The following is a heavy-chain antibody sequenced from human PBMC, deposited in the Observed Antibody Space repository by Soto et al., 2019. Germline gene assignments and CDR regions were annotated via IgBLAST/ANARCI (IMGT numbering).Heavy chain of an antibody. V-gene: IGHV4-59*01. CDR3: ARVEDNWFDT. CDR1: GGSISSYY. D-gene: IGHD2-15*01. Sequence: SETLSLTCTVSGGSISSYYWSWIRQPPGKGLEWIGYIYYSGSTNYNPSLKSRVTISVDTSKNQFSLKLSSVTAADTAVYYCARVEDNWFDTWGQGTLVTVSS. J-gene: IGHJ5*02. CDR2: IYYSGST.